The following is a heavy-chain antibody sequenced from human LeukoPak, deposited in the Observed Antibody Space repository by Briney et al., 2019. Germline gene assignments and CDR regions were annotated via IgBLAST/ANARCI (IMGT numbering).Heavy chain of an antibody. Sequence: ASVKVSCKASGGTFSSYAISWVRQAPGQGLEWMGGIIPIFGSANYAQKFQGRVTITTDESTSTAYMELSSLRSEDTAVYYCARDHGSGRDWFDPWGQGTLVTVSS. D-gene: IGHD3-10*01. J-gene: IGHJ5*02. CDR2: IIPIFGSA. V-gene: IGHV1-69*05. CDR1: GGTFSSYA. CDR3: ARDHGSGRDWFDP.